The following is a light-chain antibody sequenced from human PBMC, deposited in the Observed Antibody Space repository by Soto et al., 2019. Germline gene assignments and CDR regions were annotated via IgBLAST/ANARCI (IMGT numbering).Light chain of an antibody. CDR2: WAS. V-gene: IGKV4-1*01. Sequence: DIVMTQSPDSLAVSLGERATINCKSSQTVLDSFNNKDYLTWYQQKPGQPPKLLIYWASTREFGVPDRFSGSGSGTDFTLTISRLQAEDVAVYYCQQYYSTPRTXGHGTKVDIK. CDR3: QQYYSTPRT. CDR1: QTVLDSFNNKDY. J-gene: IGKJ1*01.